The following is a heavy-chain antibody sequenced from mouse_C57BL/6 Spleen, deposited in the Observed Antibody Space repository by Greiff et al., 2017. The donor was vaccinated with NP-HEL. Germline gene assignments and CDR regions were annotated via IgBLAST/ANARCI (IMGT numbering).Heavy chain of an antibody. CDR1: GYTFTDYY. D-gene: IGHD2-1*01. Sequence: VQLQQSGPELVKPGASVKISCKASGYTFTDYYMNWVKQSHGKSLEWIGDINPNNGGTSYTQKFKGKATLTVDTSSSTAYMQLRSLTSEDSSVYYCARECNYDADWGQGTLVTVSA. CDR3: ARECNYDAD. J-gene: IGHJ3*01. V-gene: IGHV1-26*01. CDR2: INPNNGGT.